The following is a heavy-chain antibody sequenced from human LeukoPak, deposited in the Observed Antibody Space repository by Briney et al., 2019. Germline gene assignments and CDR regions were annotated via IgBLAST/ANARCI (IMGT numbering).Heavy chain of an antibody. D-gene: IGHD7-27*01. CDR3: ARDRNWGSAAHHFDL. J-gene: IGHJ4*02. CDR1: GFTFRNYG. V-gene: IGHV3-33*01. CDR2: IWYDGSNK. Sequence: GGSLRLSCAASGFTFRNYGMHWVRQAPGKGLEWVAVIWYDGSNKICADAVKGRFTFSRDNSKNMLYLQMNSLRAEDTAVYYCARDRNWGSAAHHFDLWGQGTLVSVSS.